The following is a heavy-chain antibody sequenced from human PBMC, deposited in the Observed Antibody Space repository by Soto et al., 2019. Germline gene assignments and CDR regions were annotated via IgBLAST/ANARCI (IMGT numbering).Heavy chain of an antibody. D-gene: IGHD1-1*01. J-gene: IGHJ6*03. CDR1: GYTFTSYA. CDR2: INAGNGNT. CDR3: ARDHPEVLEPYYYYYYMDV. V-gene: IGHV1-3*01. Sequence: GASVKLSCKASGYTFTSYAMHWVRQAPGQRLEWMGWINAGNGNTKYSQKFQGRVTITRDTSASTAYMELSSLRSEDTAVYYCARDHPEVLEPYYYYYYMDVWGKGTTVTVSS.